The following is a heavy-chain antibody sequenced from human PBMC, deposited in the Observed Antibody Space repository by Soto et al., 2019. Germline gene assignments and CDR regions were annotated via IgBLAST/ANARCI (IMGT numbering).Heavy chain of an antibody. Sequence: ASVKVSCKASGYTFTSYDINWVRQATGQGLEWMGWMNPNSGNTGYAQKFQGRVTMTRNTSISTAYMELSSLRSEDTAVYYCARGLIVYWDTVPSGPNYYYYYMDVWGKGTTVTVSS. V-gene: IGHV1-8*01. CDR1: GYTFTSYD. CDR3: ARGLIVYWDTVPSGPNYYYYYMDV. J-gene: IGHJ6*03. CDR2: MNPNSGNT. D-gene: IGHD1-26*01.